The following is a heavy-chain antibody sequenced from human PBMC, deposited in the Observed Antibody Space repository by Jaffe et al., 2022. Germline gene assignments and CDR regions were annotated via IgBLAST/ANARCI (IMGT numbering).Heavy chain of an antibody. Sequence: QVQLQESGPGLVKPSQTLSLTCTVSGGSISSGSYYWSWIRQPAGKGLEWIGRIYTSGSTNYNPSLKSRVTISVDTSKNQFSLKLSSVTAADTAVYYCARVEQPGYSSSWYSKNSGYRLDWGQGTLVTVSS. J-gene: IGHJ4*02. CDR2: IYTSGST. CDR3: ARVEQPGYSSSWYSKNSGYRLD. CDR1: GGSISSGSYY. D-gene: IGHD6-13*01. V-gene: IGHV4-61*02.